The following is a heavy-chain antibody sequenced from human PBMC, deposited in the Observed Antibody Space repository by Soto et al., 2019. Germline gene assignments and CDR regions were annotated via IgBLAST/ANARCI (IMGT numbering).Heavy chain of an antibody. CDR2: ISYDGSNK. D-gene: IGHD3-16*01. Sequence: QVQLVESGGGVVQPGRSLRLSCAASGFTFSSYGMHWVRQAPGKGLEWVAVISYDGSNKYYADSVKGRFTISRDNSKNPLYLQMNSLRAKDTAVYYCAKITEGAYGGQGTLVTVSS. J-gene: IGHJ4*02. CDR3: AKITEGAY. CDR1: GFTFSSYG. V-gene: IGHV3-30*18.